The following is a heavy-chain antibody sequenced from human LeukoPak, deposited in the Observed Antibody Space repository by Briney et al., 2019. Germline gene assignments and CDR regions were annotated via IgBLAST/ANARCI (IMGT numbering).Heavy chain of an antibody. J-gene: IGHJ4*02. V-gene: IGHV4-31*03. Sequence: PSETLSLTCTVSGDSISSGGNYWSWIRQRPGQGLEWIGCIYHSGNTYYNPSLKSRLTMSVDTSKNQFSLKLSSVTAADTAVYYCARDVLRYYFASWGQGTLVTVSS. CDR3: ARDVLRYYFAS. CDR2: IYHSGNT. CDR1: GDSISSGGNY. D-gene: IGHD2-8*02.